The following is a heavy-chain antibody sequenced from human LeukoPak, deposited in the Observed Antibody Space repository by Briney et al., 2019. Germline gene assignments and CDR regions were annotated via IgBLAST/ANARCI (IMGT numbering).Heavy chain of an antibody. Sequence: GGSLRLSCAASGFTFSDYYMSWIRQAPGKGLEWVSYISSSGSTIYYADSVKGRFTISRDNAENSLYLQMNSLRAEDTAVYYCARPRYDSSGYYLNKWGQGTLVTVSS. D-gene: IGHD3-22*01. CDR1: GFTFSDYY. CDR2: ISSSGSTI. V-gene: IGHV3-11*01. CDR3: ARPRYDSSGYYLNK. J-gene: IGHJ4*02.